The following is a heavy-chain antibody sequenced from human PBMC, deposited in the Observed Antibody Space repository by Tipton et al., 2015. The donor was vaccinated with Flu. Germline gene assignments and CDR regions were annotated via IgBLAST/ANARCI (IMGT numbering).Heavy chain of an antibody. CDR2: ISSSGNTI. D-gene: IGHD7-27*01. J-gene: IGHJ4*02. Sequence: TLSLTCTVSGYSISSDYYWGWIRQPPGKGLEWLSYISSSGNTISYADSVRGRFTISRDNTKKSLYLQLDSLRAEDTAIYYCATLTGDDYWGQGIMVTVSS. V-gene: IGHV3-11*04. CDR1: GYSISSDYY. CDR3: ATLTGDDY.